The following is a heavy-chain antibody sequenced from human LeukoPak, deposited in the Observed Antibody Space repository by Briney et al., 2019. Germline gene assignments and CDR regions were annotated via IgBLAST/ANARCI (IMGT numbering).Heavy chain of an antibody. CDR2: ISSSSSTI. D-gene: IGHD3-3*01. CDR1: GFTFTNAW. CDR3: AREGTIFGVVICYDY. J-gene: IGHJ4*02. V-gene: IGHV3-48*01. Sequence: GGSLRLSCAASGFTFTNAWMSWVRQAPGKGLEWVSYISSSSSTIYYADSVKGRFTISRDNAKNSLYLQMNSLRAEDTAVYYCAREGTIFGVVICYDYWGQGTLVTVSS.